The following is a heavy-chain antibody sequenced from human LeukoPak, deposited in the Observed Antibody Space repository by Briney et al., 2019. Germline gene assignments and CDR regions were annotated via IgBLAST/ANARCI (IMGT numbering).Heavy chain of an antibody. D-gene: IGHD3-3*01. CDR1: GFTFSSYA. V-gene: IGHV3-23*01. J-gene: IGHJ3*02. CDR3: ARGAAHDFWSGGDAFDI. Sequence: GGSLRLSCAASGFTFSSYAMSWVRQAPGKGLEWVSAISGSGGSTYYADSVKGRFTISRDNSKNTLYLQMNSLRAEDTAVYYCARGAAHDFWSGGDAFDIWGQGTMVTVSS. CDR2: ISGSGGST.